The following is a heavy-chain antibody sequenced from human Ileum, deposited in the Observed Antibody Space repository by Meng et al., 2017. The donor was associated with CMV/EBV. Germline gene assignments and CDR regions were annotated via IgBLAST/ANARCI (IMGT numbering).Heavy chain of an antibody. J-gene: IGHJ4*02. V-gene: IGHV1-69*10. CDR2: RIPLLGIA. D-gene: IGHD2-15*01. Sequence: GGDFSIDGMDWVRQASGQGIEWMGGRIPLLGIATYAQKCQDRVTITPDKSTSTAYMELRSLRSEDTAVYYCARLAECSGGSCYFDYWGQGTLVTVSS. CDR1: GGDFSIDG. CDR3: ARLAECSGGSCYFDY.